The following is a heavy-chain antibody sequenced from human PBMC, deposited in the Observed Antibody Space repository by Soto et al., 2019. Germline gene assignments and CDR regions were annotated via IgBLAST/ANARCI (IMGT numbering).Heavy chain of an antibody. CDR3: ATYTCAGGGRGY. J-gene: IGHJ4*02. V-gene: IGHV4-59*08. CDR2: EYSGST. D-gene: IGHD3-16*01. CDR1: GASISRDH. Sequence: QVQLQESGPGLVKPSETLSLTCTVSGASISRDHWNWIRQPPGKGLEWIGEYSGSTNYNPSLKSRVTISVDTSKNQFSLKLSSVTAADTAVYFCATYTCAGGGRGYWGQGTLVTVSS.